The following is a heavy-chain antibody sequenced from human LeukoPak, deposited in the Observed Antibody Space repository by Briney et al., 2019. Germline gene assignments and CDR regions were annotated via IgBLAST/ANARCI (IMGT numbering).Heavy chain of an antibody. CDR2: INEDGRET. V-gene: IGHV3-7*01. D-gene: IGHD4-11*01. Sequence: GGSLRLSCAVSGFTFRKYWLSWVRQAPGKGLEWVANINEDGRETYYVDSVKGRFTISRDNTKNSLYLQMNSLRVEDTAIYCCARSPTSDVGYWGRGTLVTVSS. CDR3: ARSPTSDVGY. CDR1: GFTFRKYW. J-gene: IGHJ4*02.